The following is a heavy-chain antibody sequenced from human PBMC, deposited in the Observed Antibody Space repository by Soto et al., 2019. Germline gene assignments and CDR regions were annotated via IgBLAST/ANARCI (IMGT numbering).Heavy chain of an antibody. V-gene: IGHV1-18*01. CDR2: ISAYNGNT. J-gene: IGHJ4*02. D-gene: IGHD2-15*01. Sequence: ASVKVSCKASGYTFTSYGISWVRQAPGQGLEWMGWISAYNGNTNYAQKLQGRVTMTTDTSTSTAYMELRSLRSDDTAVYYCASGIRYCSGGSCFDYWGQGTLVTVSS. CDR1: GYTFTSYG. CDR3: ASGIRYCSGGSCFDY.